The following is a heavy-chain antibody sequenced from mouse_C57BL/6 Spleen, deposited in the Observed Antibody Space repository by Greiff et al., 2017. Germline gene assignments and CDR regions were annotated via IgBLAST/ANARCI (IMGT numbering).Heavy chain of an antibody. CDR3: AREEGLGWYFDV. CDR2: INPGSGGT. D-gene: IGHD4-1*01. Sequence: VKLQESGAELVRPGTSVKVSCKASGYAFTNYLIEWVKQRPGQGLEWIGVINPGSGGTNYNEKFKGKATLTADKSSSTAYMQLSSLTSEDSAVYFCAREEGLGWYFDVWGTGTTVTVSS. V-gene: IGHV1-54*01. J-gene: IGHJ1*03. CDR1: GYAFTNYL.